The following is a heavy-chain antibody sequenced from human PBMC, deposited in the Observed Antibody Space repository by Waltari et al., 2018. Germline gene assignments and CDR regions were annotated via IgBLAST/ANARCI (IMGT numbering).Heavy chain of an antibody. CDR2: ISSNGGRT. CDR3: ARGEAAVAGSLGY. Sequence: EVQLVESGGGLVQPGGSLRLSCAASGFTFSSYAMHWVRQAPGKGLEYVSAISSNGGRTYYADSVKGRFTISRDNSKNTLYLQMGSLRAEDMAVYYCARGEAAVAGSLGYWGQGTLVTVSS. J-gene: IGHJ4*02. D-gene: IGHD6-19*01. CDR1: GFTFSSYA. V-gene: IGHV3-64*07.